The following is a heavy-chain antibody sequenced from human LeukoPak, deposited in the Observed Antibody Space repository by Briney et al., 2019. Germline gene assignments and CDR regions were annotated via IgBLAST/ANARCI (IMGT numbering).Heavy chain of an antibody. Sequence: WGALRLSCAASGFTFSDYDMNWVRQAAGKGLEVISYSSTSGSTLFYAASVRARFTVFRDNAKNSLFLQMSSLRAEDTAVYYCARAYSRGWSQYFQYWGQGILVTVS. CDR2: SSTSGSTL. D-gene: IGHD6-19*01. CDR1: GFTFSDYD. J-gene: IGHJ1*01. V-gene: IGHV3-48*03. CDR3: ARAYSRGWSQYFQY.